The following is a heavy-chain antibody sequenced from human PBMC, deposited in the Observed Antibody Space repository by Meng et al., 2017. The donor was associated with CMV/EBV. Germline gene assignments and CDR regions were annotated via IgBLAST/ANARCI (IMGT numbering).Heavy chain of an antibody. Sequence: GESLKISCAAFGFTFSSYAMSWVRQAPGKGLEWVSAISGSGGSTYYADSVKDRFTISRDNSKNTLYLQMNSLRAEDTAVYYCAKLGSRYCSSTSCYPRNDAFDIWGQGTMVTVSS. CDR1: GFTFSSYA. J-gene: IGHJ3*02. V-gene: IGHV3-23*01. D-gene: IGHD2-2*01. CDR3: AKLGSRYCSSTSCYPRNDAFDI. CDR2: ISGSGGST.